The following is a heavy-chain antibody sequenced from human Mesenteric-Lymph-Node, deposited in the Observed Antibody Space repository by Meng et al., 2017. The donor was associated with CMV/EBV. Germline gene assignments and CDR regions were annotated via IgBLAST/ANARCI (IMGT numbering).Heavy chain of an antibody. CDR1: GYTFTSYG. V-gene: IGHV1-18*04. D-gene: IGHD6-13*01. CDR3: ARDHIAAAGTGWFDP. CDR2: ISAYNGNT. Sequence: SGYTFTSYGISWVRQAPGQGLEWMGWISAYNGNTNYAQKLQGRVTMTTDTSTSTAYMELRSLRSDDTAVYYCARDHIAAAGTGWFDPWGQGTLVTVSS. J-gene: IGHJ5*02.